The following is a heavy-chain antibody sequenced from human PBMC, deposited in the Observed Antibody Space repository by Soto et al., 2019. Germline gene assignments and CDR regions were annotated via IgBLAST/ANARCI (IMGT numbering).Heavy chain of an antibody. CDR1: GGSISSYY. J-gene: IGHJ3*02. CDR3: ARADTDIVVVPAAIGAFDI. D-gene: IGHD2-2*02. CDR2: IYYSGST. Sequence: SETLSLTCTVSGGSISSYYWSWIRQPPGKGLEWTGYIYYSGSTNYNPSLKSRVTISVDTSKNQLSLKLSSVTAADTAVYYCARADTDIVVVPAAIGAFDIWGQGTMVTVSS. V-gene: IGHV4-59*01.